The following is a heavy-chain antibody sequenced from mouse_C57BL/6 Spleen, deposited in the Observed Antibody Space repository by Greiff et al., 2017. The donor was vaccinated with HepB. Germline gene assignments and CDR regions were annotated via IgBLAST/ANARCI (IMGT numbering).Heavy chain of an antibody. CDR1: GYSFTDYN. CDR2: INPNYGTT. CDR3: ARSYYGYPYYAMDY. V-gene: IGHV1-39*01. Sequence: QLQESGPELVKPGASVKISCKASGYSFTDYNMNWVKQSNGKSLEWIGVINPNYGTTSYNQKFKGKATLTVDQSSSTAYMQLNSLTSEDSAVYYCARSYYGYPYYAMDYWGQGTSVTVSS. D-gene: IGHD2-2*01. J-gene: IGHJ4*01.